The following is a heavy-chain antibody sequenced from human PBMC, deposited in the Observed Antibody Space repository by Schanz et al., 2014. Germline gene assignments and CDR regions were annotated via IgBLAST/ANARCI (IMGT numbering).Heavy chain of an antibody. J-gene: IGHJ6*03. D-gene: IGHD2-21*02. CDR3: ARPSDSSWYMDV. CDR1: GFTFSTYY. Sequence: EVQLVESGGVVVQPGGSLRLSCAASGFTFSTYYMNWVRQAPGKGLEWVSSISSSSSYISYADSVKGRFTISRDNAKNSLYLQMNSLRAEDTAVYYCARPSDSSWYMDVWGKGTTVTVSS. CDR2: ISSSSSYI. V-gene: IGHV3-21*01.